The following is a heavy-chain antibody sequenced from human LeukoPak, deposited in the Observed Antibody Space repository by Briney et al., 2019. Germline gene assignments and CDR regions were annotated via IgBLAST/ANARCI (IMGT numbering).Heavy chain of an antibody. CDR2: IYHSGST. V-gene: IGHV4-38-2*01. CDR1: GYSISSGYY. D-gene: IGHD3/OR15-3a*01. CDR3: EAIMIFGLVRF. J-gene: IGHJ4*02. Sequence: PSETLSLTCAVSGYSISSGYYWGWIRQPPGKGLEWIGSIYHSGSTYYNPSLKSRVTISVDTSKNQFSLKLSSVTAAHTAVYYCEAIMIFGLVRFWGQGTLVTVSS.